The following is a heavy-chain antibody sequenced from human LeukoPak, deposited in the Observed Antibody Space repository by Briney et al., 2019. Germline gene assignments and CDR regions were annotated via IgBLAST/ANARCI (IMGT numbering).Heavy chain of an antibody. CDR3: AKGRKDFDTNLGPFDS. CDR1: SGSISSYY. Sequence: SETLSLTCSVSSGSISSYYWSWIRQPPGKGLEWIGYVYYSGNTAYNPSLKSRVTISADTSKNQFSLKLSSVTAADTAVYYCAKGRKDFDTNLGPFDSWGQGILVTVSS. J-gene: IGHJ4*02. D-gene: IGHD3-9*01. V-gene: IGHV4-59*08. CDR2: VYYSGNT.